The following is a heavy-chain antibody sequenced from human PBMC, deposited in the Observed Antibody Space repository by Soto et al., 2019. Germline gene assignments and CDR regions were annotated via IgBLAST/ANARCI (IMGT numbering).Heavy chain of an antibody. CDR1: GFSLRSSGVG. CDR3: IVPRDWRQPSRGDWFVHL. J-gene: IGHJ2*01. Sequence: ITLKESGPTLLKPTQTLTLTCSLSGFSLRSSGVGVGWIRQPPGKALEWLALIFWDDNTRYSPSLKSRLTITKDASKEQVVLTMTNMDPVDTGTYYGIVPRDWRQPSRGDWFVHLWGRGALVTVSS. V-gene: IGHV2-5*04. CDR2: IFWDDNT. D-gene: IGHD3-9*01.